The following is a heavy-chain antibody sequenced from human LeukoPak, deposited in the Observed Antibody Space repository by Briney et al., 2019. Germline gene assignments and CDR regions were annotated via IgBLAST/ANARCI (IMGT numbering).Heavy chain of an antibody. CDR3: ARDRPAGSSHDMDV. J-gene: IGHJ6*02. CDR1: GYTFTSYG. CDR2: ISAYDGNT. V-gene: IGHV1-18*01. Sequence: ASVKVSCKASGYTFTSYGISWVRQAPGQGLEWMGWISAYDGNTNYAQKFQGRVTMTTDTSTSTAYMEVRSLRSDNTAVYYCARDRPAGSSHDMDVWGQGTTVTVSS. D-gene: IGHD2-15*01.